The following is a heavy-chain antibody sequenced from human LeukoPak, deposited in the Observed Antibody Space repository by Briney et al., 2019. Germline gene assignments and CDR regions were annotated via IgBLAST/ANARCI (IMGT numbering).Heavy chain of an antibody. CDR1: GYTFTSYD. D-gene: IGHD6-13*01. J-gene: IGHJ4*02. V-gene: IGHV1-8*01. Sequence: ASVKVSCKASGYTFTSYDINWVRQATGQGLEWMGWMNPNSGNTGYAQKFQGRVTMTRNTSISTAYMELSSLRSEGTAVYYCARGTDPGIAAAGTGEEDYWGQGTLVTVSS. CDR2: MNPNSGNT. CDR3: ARGTDPGIAAAGTGEEDY.